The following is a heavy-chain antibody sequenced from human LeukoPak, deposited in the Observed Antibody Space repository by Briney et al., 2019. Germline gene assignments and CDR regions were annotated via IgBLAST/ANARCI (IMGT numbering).Heavy chain of an antibody. V-gene: IGHV3-48*01. Sequence: SGGSLRLSCAASGFTFNSYTMNWVHQAPGQGLEWVSFISSGSDTIYYADSVKGRFAISRDNAKNSLSLQMNSLSAEDTAVYFCARTYDHTGSHYYYYMDVWGKGTTVTVSS. CDR1: GFTFNSYT. CDR3: ARTYDHTGSHYYYYMDV. D-gene: IGHD3-22*01. J-gene: IGHJ6*03. CDR2: ISSGSDTI.